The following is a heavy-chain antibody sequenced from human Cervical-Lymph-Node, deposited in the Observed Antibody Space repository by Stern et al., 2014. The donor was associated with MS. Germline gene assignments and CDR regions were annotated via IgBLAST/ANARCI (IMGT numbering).Heavy chain of an antibody. V-gene: IGHV5-51*01. Sequence: EVQLLESGPEVKRPGESLKISCQASGYTFTSYWIGWVRQMPGQGLEWIAIIFPGGDDMRCSPAFQGQAPISADKSSSTAYLQWNNLKPSDTAIYYCARQRYFDYWGQGTLVTVSS. CDR1: GYTFTSYW. J-gene: IGHJ4*02. CDR2: IFPGGDDM. CDR3: ARQRYFDY.